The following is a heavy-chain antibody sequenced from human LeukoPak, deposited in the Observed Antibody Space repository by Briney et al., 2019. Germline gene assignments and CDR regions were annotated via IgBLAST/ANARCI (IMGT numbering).Heavy chain of an antibody. Sequence: SETLSLTCTVSGYSISSGFSWGWIRQPPGKGLEWIGSIYHSGSTYYNPSLKSRVTISVDTSKNQFSLKLSSVTAADTAVYYCARNLGIVRFGEEVNWFDPWGQGTLVTVSS. CDR1: GYSISSGFS. CDR2: IYHSGST. V-gene: IGHV4-38-2*02. D-gene: IGHD3-10*01. CDR3: ARNLGIVRFGEEVNWFDP. J-gene: IGHJ5*02.